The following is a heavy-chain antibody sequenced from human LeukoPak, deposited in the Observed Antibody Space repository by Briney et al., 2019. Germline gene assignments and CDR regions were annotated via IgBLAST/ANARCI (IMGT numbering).Heavy chain of an antibody. J-gene: IGHJ6*02. CDR1: GYTFTGYY. CDR3: AREAYDILTGYYPPYYYYGMDV. Sequence: ASVKVSCKASGYTFTGYYMHWGRQAPGQGLEWMGGINPNSGGTNYAQKFQGRVTMTRDTSISTAYMELSRLRSDDTAVYYCAREAYDILTGYYPPYYYYGMDVWGQGTTVTVSS. CDR2: INPNSGGT. V-gene: IGHV1-2*02. D-gene: IGHD3-9*01.